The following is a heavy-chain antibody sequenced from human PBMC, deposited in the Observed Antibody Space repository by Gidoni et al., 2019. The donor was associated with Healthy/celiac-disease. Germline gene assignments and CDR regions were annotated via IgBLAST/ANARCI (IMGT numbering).Heavy chain of an antibody. CDR1: GGSFSGYY. J-gene: IGHJ6*04. D-gene: IGHD6-13*01. CDR3: ARGRYGSSWFYGMDV. CDR2: INHSGST. Sequence: QVQLQQWGAGLLKPSETLSLTCAVYGGSFSGYYWSWIRQPPGKGLEWIGEINHSGSTNSNPSLKSRVTISVDTSKNQFSLKLSSVTAADTAVYYCARGRYGSSWFYGMDVWGKGTTVTVSS. V-gene: IGHV4-34*01.